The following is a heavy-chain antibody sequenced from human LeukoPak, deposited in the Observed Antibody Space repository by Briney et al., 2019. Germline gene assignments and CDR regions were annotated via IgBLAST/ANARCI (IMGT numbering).Heavy chain of an antibody. CDR3: ARAQYYDSSGYYYEVYFQH. Sequence: GGSLRLSCAASGFTFSSYSMNWVRQAPGKGLEWISYISSSTSTIYYADSVKGRFTISRDNAKNSLYLQMNSLRDEDTAVYYCARAQYYDSSGYYYEVYFQHWGQGTLVTVSS. D-gene: IGHD3-22*01. CDR1: GFTFSSYS. V-gene: IGHV3-48*02. J-gene: IGHJ1*01. CDR2: ISSSTSTI.